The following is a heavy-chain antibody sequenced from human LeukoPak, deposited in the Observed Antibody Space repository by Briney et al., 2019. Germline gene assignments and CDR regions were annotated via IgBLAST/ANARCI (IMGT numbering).Heavy chain of an antibody. V-gene: IGHV3-30*18. J-gene: IGHJ4*02. CDR2: ISYDGSNK. D-gene: IGHD3-9*01. CDR3: AKDVLRYFDWSRDSYFDY. CDR1: GFTFSSYA. Sequence: GGSLRLSCAASGFTFSSYAMSWVRQAPGKGLEWVALISYDGSNKYYADSVKGRFTISRDNSKNTLYLQMNGLRAEDTAVYYCAKDVLRYFDWSRDSYFDYWGQGTLVTVSS.